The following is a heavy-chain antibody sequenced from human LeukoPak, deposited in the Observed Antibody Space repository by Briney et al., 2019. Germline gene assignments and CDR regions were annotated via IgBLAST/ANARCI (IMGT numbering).Heavy chain of an antibody. V-gene: IGHV1-69*05. CDR3: ARVKGATGYYYYYMDV. CDR2: IIPIFGTA. CDR1: GGTFSSYA. J-gene: IGHJ6*03. D-gene: IGHD1-26*01. Sequence: GASVKVSCKASGGTFSSYAISWVRQAPGQGLEWMGGIIPIFGTANYAQKFQGRVTITTDESTSTAYMELSSLRSEDTAVYYCARVKGATGYYYYYMDVWGKGTTVTVSS.